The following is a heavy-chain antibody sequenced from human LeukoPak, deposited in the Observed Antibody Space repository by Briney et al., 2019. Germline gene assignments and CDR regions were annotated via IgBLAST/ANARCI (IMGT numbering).Heavy chain of an antibody. CDR1: GFTFSVSA. Sequence: PGGSLRLSCAASGFTFSVSAMYWVRQASGKGLEWVGRIRNKANNYATAYAASLKGRFTISRDNSNNTLFLQMDSLRPEDTAVYHCARDSRLFDREPQLLQETDSWGRGTLVIVSS. D-gene: IGHD6-13*01. V-gene: IGHV3-73*01. J-gene: IGHJ5*01. CDR3: ARDSRLFDREPQLLQETDS. CDR2: IRNKANNYAT.